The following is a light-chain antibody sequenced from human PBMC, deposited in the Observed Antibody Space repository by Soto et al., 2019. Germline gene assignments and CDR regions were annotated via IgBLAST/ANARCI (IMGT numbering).Light chain of an antibody. CDR3: HQRQSWPRT. CDR2: SAS. Sequence: DIQMTQSPSSLSASVGDRVTITCQASQGISRSLAWYQQKPGKAPKLLIYSASSLQSGVPSRFSGSGFGTDFTLTISDVQPEDFALYYCHQRQSWPRTFGQGTKVDIK. J-gene: IGKJ1*01. V-gene: IGKV1-12*01. CDR1: QGISRS.